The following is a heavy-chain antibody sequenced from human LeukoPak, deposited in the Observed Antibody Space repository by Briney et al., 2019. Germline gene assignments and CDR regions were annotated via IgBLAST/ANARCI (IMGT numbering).Heavy chain of an antibody. J-gene: IGHJ4*02. V-gene: IGHV3-23*01. D-gene: IGHD3-22*01. CDR3: AKAEYYYDSSGSGYYFDY. Sequence: GGSLRLSCAASGFTFSSYAMSWVRQAPGKGLEWVSAISGSGGSTYYADSVKGRFTISSDNSKNTLYLQMNSLRAEDTAVYYCAKAEYYYDSSGSGYYFDYWGQGTLVTVSS. CDR2: ISGSGGST. CDR1: GFTFSSYA.